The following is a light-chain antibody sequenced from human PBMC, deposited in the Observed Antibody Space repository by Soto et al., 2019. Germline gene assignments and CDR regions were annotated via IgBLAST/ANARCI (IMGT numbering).Light chain of an antibody. CDR2: EVS. V-gene: IGLV2-23*02. Sequence: QSALTQPASVSGSPGQSITISCTGTRSVVGSYNLVSWYQQHPGKAPKLMIYEVSKRPSGVSNRFSGSKSGNTASLTISGLQAEDEADYYCCSYAGSSTLVFGGGTKVTVL. J-gene: IGLJ2*01. CDR1: RSVVGSYNL. CDR3: CSYAGSSTLV.